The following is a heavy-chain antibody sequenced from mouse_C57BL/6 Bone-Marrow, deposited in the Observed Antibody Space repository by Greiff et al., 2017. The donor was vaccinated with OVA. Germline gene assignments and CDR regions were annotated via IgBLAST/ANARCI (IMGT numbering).Heavy chain of an antibody. J-gene: IGHJ3*01. CDR1: GYTFTSYW. V-gene: IGHV1-69*01. Sequence: VQLQQPGAELVMPGASVKLSCKASGYTFTSYWMHRVKQRPGQGLEWIGEIDPSDSNTNYNQKFKGKSTLTVDKSTSTAYMQLSSLTSEDSAFYYCARYWFAYWGQGTLVTVSA. CDR2: IDPSDSNT. CDR3: ARYWFAY.